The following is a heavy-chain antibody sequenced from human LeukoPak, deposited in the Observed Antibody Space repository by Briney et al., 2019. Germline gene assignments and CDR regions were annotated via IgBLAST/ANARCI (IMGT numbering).Heavy chain of an antibody. CDR2: IYTSGST. CDR1: GGSISSYY. Sequence: PSETLSLTCTVSGGSISSYYWSWIRQPAGKGLEWIGRIYTSGSTNYNPSLKSRVTMSVDTSKNQFSLKLSSVTAADTAVYYCARRSSSWSPYYYYGMDVWGQGTTVTVSS. V-gene: IGHV4-4*07. CDR3: ARRSSSWSPYYYYGMDV. J-gene: IGHJ6*02. D-gene: IGHD6-13*01.